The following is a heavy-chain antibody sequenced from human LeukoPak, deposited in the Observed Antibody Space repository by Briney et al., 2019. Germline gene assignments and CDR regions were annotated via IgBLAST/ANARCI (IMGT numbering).Heavy chain of an antibody. J-gene: IGHJ4*02. Sequence: GGSLRLSCAASGFTFSSYWMSWVRQAPGKGLEWVANIKQDGSERYYVDSVKGRFTISRDNAKNSLYLQMNSLRAEDTAVYYCAREDSSGYYYFDYWGQGTLVTVSS. V-gene: IGHV3-7*01. CDR1: GFTFSSYW. D-gene: IGHD3-22*01. CDR3: AREDSSGYYYFDY. CDR2: IKQDGSER.